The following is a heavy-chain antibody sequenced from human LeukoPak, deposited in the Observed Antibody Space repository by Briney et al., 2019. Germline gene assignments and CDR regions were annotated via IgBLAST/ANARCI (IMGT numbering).Heavy chain of an antibody. CDR2: IYYSGST. V-gene: IGHV4-59*12. CDR1: GGSISSYY. D-gene: IGHD4-17*01. Sequence: PSETLSLTCTVSGGSISSYYWSWIRQPPGKGLEWIGYIYYSGSTNYNPSLKSRVTISVDTSKNQFSLKLSSVTAADTAVYYCARGQGTVTTHWGQGTLVTVSS. J-gene: IGHJ4*02. CDR3: ARGQGTVTTH.